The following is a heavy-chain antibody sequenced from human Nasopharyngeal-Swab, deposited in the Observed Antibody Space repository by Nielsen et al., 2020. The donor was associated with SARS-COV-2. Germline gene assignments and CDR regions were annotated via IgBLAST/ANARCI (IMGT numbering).Heavy chain of an antibody. J-gene: IGHJ6*02. CDR2: IIPIFGTA. Sequence: WVRQAPGQGLEWMGGIIPIFGTANYAQKFQGRVTITADGSTSTAYMELSSLRSEDTAVYYCASTPYSSGWYGPRSANYGMDVWGQGTTVTVSS. V-gene: IGHV1-69*01. CDR3: ASTPYSSGWYGPRSANYGMDV. D-gene: IGHD6-19*01.